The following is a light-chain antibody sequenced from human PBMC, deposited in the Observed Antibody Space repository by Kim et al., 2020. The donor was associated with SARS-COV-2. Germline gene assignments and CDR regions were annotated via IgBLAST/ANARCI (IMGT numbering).Light chain of an antibody. CDR2: WAS. CDR3: QQYYSTPPS. J-gene: IGKJ2*03. V-gene: IGKV4-1*01. Sequence: RATLNCKPSQTVIYNSNNKNYLAWCQQNPGQAPKLLIYWASIREAGVSDRFSGSGSETDFTLTISSLQAEDVAIYYCQQYYSTPPSFGQGTKLEI. CDR1: QTVIYNSNNKNY.